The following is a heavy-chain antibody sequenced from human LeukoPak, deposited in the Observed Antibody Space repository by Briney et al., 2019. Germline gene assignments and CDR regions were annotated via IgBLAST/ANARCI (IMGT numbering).Heavy chain of an antibody. D-gene: IGHD3-10*01. CDR3: AQYYYGSGSFD. Sequence: SETLSLTCGVSGDSISRSNWWSWVRQPPRKGLEWIGEIYHSGSTNYNPSLKSRVTISVDTSKNQFSLKLSSVTAADTAVYYCAQYYYGSGSFDWGQGTLVTVSS. CDR2: IYHSGST. J-gene: IGHJ4*02. V-gene: IGHV4-4*02. CDR1: GDSISRSNW.